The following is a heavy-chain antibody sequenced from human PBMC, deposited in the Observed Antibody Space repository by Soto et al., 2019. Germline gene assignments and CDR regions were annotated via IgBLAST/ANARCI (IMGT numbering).Heavy chain of an antibody. CDR1: GYTFTSYA. CDR2: INAGNGNT. D-gene: IGHD2-15*01. CDR3: ARDAPPSDCSGGSCYRAYYTNWFDP. Sequence: GASVKVSCKASGYTFTSYAMHWVRQAPGQRREWMGWINAGNGNTKYSQKFQGRVTITRDTSASTAYMELSSLRSEDTAVYYCARDAPPSDCSGGSCYRAYYTNWFDPWGQGXLVTVYS. V-gene: IGHV1-3*01. J-gene: IGHJ5*02.